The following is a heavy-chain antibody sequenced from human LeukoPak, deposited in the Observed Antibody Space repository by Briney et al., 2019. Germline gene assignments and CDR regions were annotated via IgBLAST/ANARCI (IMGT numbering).Heavy chain of an antibody. V-gene: IGHV4-31*03. D-gene: IGHD3-10*01. Sequence: SETLSLTCTVSGGSISSGGYYWSWIRQHPGKGLEWIGYIYYSGSTYYNPSLKSRVTISVDTSKNQFSLKLGSVTAADTAVYYCARMNYGSGSYYFWFDPWGQGTLVTVSS. CDR1: GGSISSGGYY. CDR2: IYYSGST. CDR3: ARMNYGSGSYYFWFDP. J-gene: IGHJ5*02.